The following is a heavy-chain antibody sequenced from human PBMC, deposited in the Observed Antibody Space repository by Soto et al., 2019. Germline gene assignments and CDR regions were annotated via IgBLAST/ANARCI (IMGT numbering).Heavy chain of an antibody. CDR2: INGDGSDT. V-gene: IGHV3-74*01. CDR3: TRSITGFSYADS. J-gene: IGHJ4*02. D-gene: IGHD2-2*01. CDR1: GFTFSTYW. Sequence: EVQLVESGGVLVQPGGSLRLSCAASGFTFSTYWMHWVRQAPGKGLVWVSRINGDGSDTVYADSVKGRFTISRDNAKNTLYLQMNILRAEDTAVYYCTRSITGFSYADSWGQGTLVTVSS.